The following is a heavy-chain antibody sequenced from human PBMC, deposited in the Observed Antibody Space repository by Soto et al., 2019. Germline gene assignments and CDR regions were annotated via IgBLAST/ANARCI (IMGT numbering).Heavy chain of an antibody. V-gene: IGHV1-24*01. CDR2: FDPEDGET. J-gene: IGHJ4*01. CDR1: GYTLTELS. Sequence: ASVKVSCKVSGYTLTELSMHWVRQAPGKGLEWMGGFDPEDGETIYAQKFQGRVTMTEDTSTDTAYMELSSLRSEDTAVYYCAGSGAVAAPFDYWGHGTLVTVSS. D-gene: IGHD6-19*01. CDR3: AGSGAVAAPFDY.